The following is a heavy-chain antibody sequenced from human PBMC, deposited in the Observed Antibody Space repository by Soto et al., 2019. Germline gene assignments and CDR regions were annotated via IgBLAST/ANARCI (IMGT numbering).Heavy chain of an antibody. J-gene: IGHJ1*01. CDR3: ARDYCGGDCYYFQH. CDR1: GCTFSDYY. Sequence: SGGSLRLSCAASGCTFSDYYMSWIRQAPGKGLEWVSYISSSGSTIYYADSVKGRFTISRDNAKNSLYLQMNSLRDEDTAVYYCARDYCGGDCYYFQHWGQGTLVTVSS. D-gene: IGHD2-21*02. CDR2: ISSSGSTI. V-gene: IGHV3-11*04.